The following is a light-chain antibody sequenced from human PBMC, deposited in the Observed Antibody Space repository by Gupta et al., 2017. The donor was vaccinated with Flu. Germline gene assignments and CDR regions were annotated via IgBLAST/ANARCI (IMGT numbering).Light chain of an antibody. CDR3: QVWDSSSVNWV. Sequence: SYVLTQPPSVSVAPGPTARITCGGKNIGRKSVHWYQQKPGQAPVLVVYDDSGRPSGVPERLSGSNSETTATLTISRVEAGDEADYYCQVWDSSSVNWVFGGGTKLTVL. J-gene: IGLJ3*02. V-gene: IGLV3-21*02. CDR2: DDS. CDR1: NIGRKS.